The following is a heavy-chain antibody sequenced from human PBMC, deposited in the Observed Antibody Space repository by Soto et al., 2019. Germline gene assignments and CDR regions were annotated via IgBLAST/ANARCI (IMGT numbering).Heavy chain of an antibody. J-gene: IGHJ4*02. CDR1: GASISNFY. CDR2: LYTRGTT. Sequence: SETLSLTCIVSGASISNFYWSWIRQSAGKGLEWIGRLYTRGTTDYNPSLKSRVTMSIDTSKNRVSLSLTSVTAADTAVYYCAKGGTYYFDSWGQGIVVTVSS. CDR3: AKGGTYYFDS. V-gene: IGHV4-4*07. D-gene: IGHD3-16*01.